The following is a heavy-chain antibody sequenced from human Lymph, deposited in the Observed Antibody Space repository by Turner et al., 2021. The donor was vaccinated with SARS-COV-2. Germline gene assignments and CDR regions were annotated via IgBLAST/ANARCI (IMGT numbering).Heavy chain of an antibody. Sequence: PVESGGGLVPPGGSLRPPCAASGFTFSSYAMSWVRQAPGKGLEWVSGISGSGGTTHYADSVKGRFTISRDNSKNTLYLQMNSLRAEDTAVYYCAKDRFTLSSGWEDYWGQGTLVTVSS. V-gene: IGHV3-23*04. J-gene: IGHJ4*02. CDR3: AKDRFTLSSGWEDY. CDR2: ISGSGGTT. CDR1: GFTFSSYA. D-gene: IGHD6-19*01.